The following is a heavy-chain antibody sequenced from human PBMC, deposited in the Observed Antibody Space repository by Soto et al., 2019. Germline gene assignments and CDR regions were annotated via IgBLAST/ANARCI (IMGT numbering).Heavy chain of an antibody. Sequence: EVQLLESGGGLVQPRGSLRLSCAASGFTFSTYGMSWVRQAPGKGLEWVSVISGGGGDTYYAGSVKGRFTISRDNSKNTLYLEMNPLRAEDTAVYYCAKTPQWGLPLSGGMDVWGQGTTVTVSS. V-gene: IGHV3-23*01. J-gene: IGHJ6*02. D-gene: IGHD3-16*01. CDR3: AKTPQWGLPLSGGMDV. CDR1: GFTFSTYG. CDR2: ISGGGGDT.